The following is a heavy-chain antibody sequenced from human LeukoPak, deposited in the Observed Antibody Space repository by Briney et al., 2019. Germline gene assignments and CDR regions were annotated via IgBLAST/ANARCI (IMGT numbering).Heavy chain of an antibody. V-gene: IGHV4-39*01. CDR3: ARRAPVAFYYDILTGYVDY. CDR2: IYYSGST. CDR1: GGSISSSYYY. Sequence: SETLSLTCTVSGGSISSSYYYWGWIRQPPGKGLEWIGSIYYSGSTYYNPSLKSRVTISVDTSKNQFSLKLSSVTAADTAVYYCARRAPVAFYYDILTGYVDYWGQGTLVTVSS. J-gene: IGHJ4*02. D-gene: IGHD3-9*01.